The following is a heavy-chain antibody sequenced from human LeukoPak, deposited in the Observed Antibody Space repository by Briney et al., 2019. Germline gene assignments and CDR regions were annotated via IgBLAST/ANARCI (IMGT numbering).Heavy chain of an antibody. CDR2: ISSSSSNI. D-gene: IGHD6-13*01. CDR1: GFTFSTYS. Sequence: GGSLRLSCAASGFTFSTYSMNWVREAPGKGLGWVSSISSSSSNIYYADSMKGRFTISRDNAKNSLYLQMNSLRAEDTAVYYCAKETTSAATGAPFDYWGQGTLVTVSS. CDR3: AKETTSAATGAPFDY. J-gene: IGHJ4*02. V-gene: IGHV3-21*01.